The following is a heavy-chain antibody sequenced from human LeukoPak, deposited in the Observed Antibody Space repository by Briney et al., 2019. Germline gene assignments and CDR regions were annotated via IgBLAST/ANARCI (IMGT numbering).Heavy chain of an antibody. CDR2: INPNSGGT. D-gene: IGHD1-26*01. Sequence: ASVKVSCKASGYTFTGYYMHWVRQAPGQGLEWMGWINPNSGGTNYAQKFQGRVTMTRDTSISTAYMELSRLRSDDTAVYYCARGGPKVDYYYYMDVWGKGTTVTVPS. J-gene: IGHJ6*03. V-gene: IGHV1-2*02. CDR1: GYTFTGYY. CDR3: ARGGPKVDYYYYMDV.